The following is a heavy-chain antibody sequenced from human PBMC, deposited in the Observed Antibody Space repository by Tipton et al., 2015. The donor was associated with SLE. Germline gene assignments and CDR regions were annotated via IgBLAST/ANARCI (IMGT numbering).Heavy chain of an antibody. J-gene: IGHJ3*02. D-gene: IGHD1-26*01. CDR1: GGSFSGYY. CDR2: INHSGGT. Sequence: LRLSCAVYGGSFSGYYWGWIRQPPGKGLEWIGEINHSGGTNYNPSLKSRVTISVDTSKNQFSLKLSSVTAADTAVYYCARVIQWELSLDAFDIWGQGTMVTVSS. CDR3: ARVIQWELSLDAFDI. V-gene: IGHV4-34*01.